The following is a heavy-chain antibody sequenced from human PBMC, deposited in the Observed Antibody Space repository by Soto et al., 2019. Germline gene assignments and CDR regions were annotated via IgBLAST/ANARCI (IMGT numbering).Heavy chain of an antibody. V-gene: IGHV3-33*06. CDR2: IWYDGSKK. CDR1: GFTFSNYG. J-gene: IGHJ4*02. Sequence: GGSLRLSCAASGFTFSNYGMNWVRQAPGKGLEWVAVIWYDGSKKYYADSVKGRFTIYRDNSKNTLYLQMNSLRAEDTAVYYCAKVGDSSGYIDMSYFDYWGQGTLVTVSS. D-gene: IGHD3-22*01. CDR3: AKVGDSSGYIDMSYFDY.